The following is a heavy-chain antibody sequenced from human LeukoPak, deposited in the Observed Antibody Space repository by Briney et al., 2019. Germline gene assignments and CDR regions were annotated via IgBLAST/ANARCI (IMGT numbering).Heavy chain of an antibody. J-gene: IGHJ4*02. Sequence: SVKVSCKASGGTFSSYAISWVRQAPGQGLEWMGGIIPIFGTANYAQKFQGRVTINTEEYTSTAYMELSSLRSEDTAVYYCARDQGGSFDYWGQGTLVTVSS. V-gene: IGHV1-69*05. CDR1: GGTFSSYA. CDR3: ARDQGGSFDY. D-gene: IGHD3-16*01. CDR2: IIPIFGTA.